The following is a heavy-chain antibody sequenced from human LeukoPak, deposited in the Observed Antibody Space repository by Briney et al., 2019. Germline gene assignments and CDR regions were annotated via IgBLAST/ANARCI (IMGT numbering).Heavy chain of an antibody. CDR1: GFTFSSYS. J-gene: IGHJ5*02. CDR2: ISSSSSYI. Sequence: GSLRLSCAASGFTFSSYSMNWVRQAPGKGLEWVSSISSSSSYIYYADSVKGRFTISRDNAKNSLYLQMNSLRAEDTAVYYCASASGEGYCSGGSCPIDPWGQGTLVTVSS. D-gene: IGHD2-15*01. CDR3: ASASGEGYCSGGSCPIDP. V-gene: IGHV3-21*01.